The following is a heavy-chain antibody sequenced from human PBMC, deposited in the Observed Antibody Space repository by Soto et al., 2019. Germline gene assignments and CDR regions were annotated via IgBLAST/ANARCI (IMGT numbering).Heavy chain of an antibody. J-gene: IGHJ4*02. CDR2: INAGNGNT. CDR3: ARDPGYSYGYN. V-gene: IGHV1-3*01. CDR1: GYTFTSYA. D-gene: IGHD5-18*01. Sequence: VQLVQSGAEVKKPGASVKVSCKASGYTFTSYAMHWVRQAPGQRLEWMGWINAGNGNTKYSQKFQGRVTITRDTSASTAYTELSSLRSEDTAVYYCARDPGYSYGYNWGQGTLVTVSS.